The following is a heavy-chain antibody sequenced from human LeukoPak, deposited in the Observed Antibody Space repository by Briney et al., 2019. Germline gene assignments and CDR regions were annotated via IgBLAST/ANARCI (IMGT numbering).Heavy chain of an antibody. D-gene: IGHD3-22*01. CDR3: ARKMFQYYDSSGTLRD. CDR1: GGSISSYY. J-gene: IGHJ4*02. CDR2: IYTSGST. Sequence: SETLSLTCTVSGGSISSYYWSWIRQPAGKGLEWIGRIYTSGSTNYNPSLKSRVTMSVDTSKNQFSLKLSSVTAADTAVYYCARKMFQYYDSSGTLRDWGQGTLVTVSS. V-gene: IGHV4-4*07.